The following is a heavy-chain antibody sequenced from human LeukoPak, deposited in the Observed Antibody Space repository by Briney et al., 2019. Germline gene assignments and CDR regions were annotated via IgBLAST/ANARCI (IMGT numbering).Heavy chain of an antibody. Sequence: ASVKVSCKASGYTFTSYGISWVRQAPGQGLEWMGWISAYNDNTNYAQKLQGRVTMTTDTSTSTAYMELRSLRSDDTAAYYCARDRCSSTSCYFDYWGQGTLVTVSS. V-gene: IGHV1-18*04. CDR2: ISAYNDNT. CDR3: ARDRCSSTSCYFDY. D-gene: IGHD2-2*01. CDR1: GYTFTSYG. J-gene: IGHJ4*02.